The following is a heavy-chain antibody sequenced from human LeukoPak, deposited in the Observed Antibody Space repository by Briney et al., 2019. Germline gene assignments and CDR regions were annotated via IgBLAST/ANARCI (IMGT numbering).Heavy chain of an antibody. V-gene: IGHV4-59*01. D-gene: IGHD1-14*01. CDR1: GGSMSTYY. J-gene: IGHJ4*02. CDR3: AGMRITTPTVRTLDY. CDR2: IYYTGST. Sequence: SETLSLTCTVSGGSMSTYYWTWVRQPPGKGLEWIGFIYYTGSTNYNPSLKSRVTISVDTSKNQFSLKLSSVTAADTAVYYCAGMRITTPTVRTLDYWGQGTLVTVSS.